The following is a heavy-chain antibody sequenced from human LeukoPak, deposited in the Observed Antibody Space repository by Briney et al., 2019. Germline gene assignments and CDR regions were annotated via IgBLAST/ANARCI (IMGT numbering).Heavy chain of an antibody. CDR1: EFAVSSNY. Sequence: GGSLRLSCAASEFAVSSNYMSWVRQTPGKGLEWVSVIYSGGSTYYADSVKGRFTISRDNSKNTLYLQMNSLRDEDTAVYYCAKTSSGNYHDAFDIWGQGTMVIVSS. V-gene: IGHV3-53*01. CDR2: IYSGGST. CDR3: AKTSSGNYHDAFDI. D-gene: IGHD1-26*01. J-gene: IGHJ3*02.